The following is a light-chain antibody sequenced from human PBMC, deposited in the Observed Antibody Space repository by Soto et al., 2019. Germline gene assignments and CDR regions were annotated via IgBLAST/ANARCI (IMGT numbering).Light chain of an antibody. CDR1: SSDVGGYNY. V-gene: IGLV2-14*01. CDR3: SSFTSSSTQV. J-gene: IGLJ1*01. CDR2: EVS. Sequence: QSALTQPASVSGSPGQSITISCTGTSSDVGGYNYVSWYQQHPGKVPKLMIYEVSNRPSGVVNRFSGSKSGNTASLTISGRQAEDEADYYCSSFTSSSTQVFGTGTKLTVL.